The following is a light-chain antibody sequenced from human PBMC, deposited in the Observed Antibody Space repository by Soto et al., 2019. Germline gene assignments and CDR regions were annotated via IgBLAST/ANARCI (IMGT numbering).Light chain of an antibody. CDR1: ESVRSN. CDR2: GAS. V-gene: IGKV3-15*01. CDR3: QQYNNWPRT. J-gene: IGKJ1*01. Sequence: EIEMTQSPATLSVSPGERATISCRASESVRSNLAWYQQKPGQAPRLLIYGASTRATGIPARFSGSGSGTEFTLTISSLQSEDFAFYYCQQYNNWPRTVGQGTKVDIK.